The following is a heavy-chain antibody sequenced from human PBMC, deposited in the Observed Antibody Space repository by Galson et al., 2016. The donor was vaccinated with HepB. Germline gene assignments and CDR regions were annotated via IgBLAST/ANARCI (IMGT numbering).Heavy chain of an antibody. Sequence: PALVKPTQTLTLTCTFSGFSLTTSGMGVSWIRQPPGKALEWLAVIDWDDDKDYSTSLKTRLTISKDTSKNTVGLTMTNMDPLDTATYYCDRVDTATLFYVMDVVGQGTTVTVAS. CDR2: IDWDDDK. D-gene: IGHD5-18*01. CDR3: DRVDTATLFYVMDV. J-gene: IGHJ6*02. CDR1: GFSLTTSGMG. V-gene: IGHV2-70*01.